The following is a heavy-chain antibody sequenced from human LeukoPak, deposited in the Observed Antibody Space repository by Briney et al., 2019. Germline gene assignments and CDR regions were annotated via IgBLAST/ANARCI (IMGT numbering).Heavy chain of an antibody. CDR3: AKDRLRYCSSTSCRGGFDY. Sequence: PGGSLRLSCAASGFTFSSYGMHWVRQAPGKGLEWVAVIWYDGSNKYYADSVKGRFTISRDNSKTTLYLQMNSLRAEDTAVYYCAKDRLRYCSSTSCRGGFDYWGQGTLVTVSS. J-gene: IGHJ4*02. CDR1: GFTFSSYG. D-gene: IGHD2-2*01. V-gene: IGHV3-30*02. CDR2: IWYDGSNK.